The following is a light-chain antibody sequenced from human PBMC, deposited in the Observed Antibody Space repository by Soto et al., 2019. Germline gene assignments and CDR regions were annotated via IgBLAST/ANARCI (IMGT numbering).Light chain of an antibody. Sequence: DIPMTQSPSSLSASVGDRVTITCRASQSISPYLSWYQQKPGKAPKLLIYSATNLLSGVPSRFRGSGSGTEFTLSISSLQPEDFATYFCQQSSNIPWTFGQGTKVEMK. CDR3: QQSSNIPWT. CDR2: SAT. J-gene: IGKJ1*01. CDR1: QSISPY. V-gene: IGKV1-39*01.